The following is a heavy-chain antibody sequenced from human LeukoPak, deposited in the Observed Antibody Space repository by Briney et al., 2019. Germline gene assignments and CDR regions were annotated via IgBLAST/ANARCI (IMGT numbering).Heavy chain of an antibody. CDR3: ARGYLDFWSTSRRVVTPDSDAFHI. J-gene: IGHJ3*02. Sequence: GASVTVSCKGSGGTFSSHSITWVRQAPGQGLEWMGGIIPMFGTTNNAQKIQGRVTITADESTSTAYMELTSLRSDDTAMYYYARGYLDFWSTSRRVVTPDSDAFHIWGQGTMVTVSS. CDR2: IIPMFGTT. D-gene: IGHD3-3*02. V-gene: IGHV1-69*01. CDR1: GGTFSSHS.